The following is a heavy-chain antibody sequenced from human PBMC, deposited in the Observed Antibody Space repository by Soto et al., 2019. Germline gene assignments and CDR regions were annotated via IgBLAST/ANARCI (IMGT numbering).Heavy chain of an antibody. CDR1: GFTFSSYA. J-gene: IGHJ6*03. CDR3: AKGGDFWSGYEFYYYYMDV. D-gene: IGHD3-3*01. V-gene: IGHV3-23*01. Sequence: GSLRLSCAASGFTFSSYAMSWVRQAPGKGLEWVSAISGSGGSTYYADSVKGRFTISRDNSKNTLYLQMNSLRAEDTAVYYCAKGGDFWSGYEFYYYYMDVWGKGTTVTVSS. CDR2: ISGSGGST.